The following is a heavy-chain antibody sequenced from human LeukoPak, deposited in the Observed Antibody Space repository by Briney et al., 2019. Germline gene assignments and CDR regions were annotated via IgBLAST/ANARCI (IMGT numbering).Heavy chain of an antibody. CDR1: SGSISSGDYY. CDR2: VRTSGTT. CDR3: ARGVSQVRGMWFDP. V-gene: IGHV4-61*02. Sequence: SETLSLTCTVSSGSISSGDYYWRWLRQPAGRGVEWVGRVRTSGTTDYNPSLKSRVTISLDTSKNQLSLQLTSVTAADTAVYYCARGVSQVRGMWFDPWGQGTLVTVSS. D-gene: IGHD3-10*01. J-gene: IGHJ5*02.